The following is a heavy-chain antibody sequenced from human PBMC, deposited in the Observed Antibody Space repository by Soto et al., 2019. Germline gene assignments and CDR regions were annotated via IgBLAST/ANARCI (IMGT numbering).Heavy chain of an antibody. J-gene: IGHJ4*02. V-gene: IGHV3-23*01. Sequence: EVQVLESGGGLVQPGGSLRLSCAASGFTFSNYAMSWVRQAPGKGLEWVSSISNSGGSTYYTDSVKGRFTISRDNSNNTLYLQMNILRAEDTALYYCAKDPWEDTYYFDYWGQGTLVTVSS. CDR1: GFTFSNYA. CDR2: ISNSGGST. D-gene: IGHD1-26*01. CDR3: AKDPWEDTYYFDY.